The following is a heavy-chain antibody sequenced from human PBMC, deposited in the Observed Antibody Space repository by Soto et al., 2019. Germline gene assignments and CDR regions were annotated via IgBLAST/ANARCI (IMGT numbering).Heavy chain of an antibody. CDR1: GFTFSSYS. J-gene: IGHJ6*03. CDR2: ISSSSSTI. Sequence: GGSLRLSCAASGFTFSSYSMNWVRQAPGKGLEWVSYISSSSSTIYYADSVKGRFTISRDNAKNSLYLQMNSLRAEDTAVYYCARDRSGYETPYYYYYMDVWGKGTTVTVSS. CDR3: ARDRSGYETPYYYYYMDV. V-gene: IGHV3-48*01. D-gene: IGHD5-12*01.